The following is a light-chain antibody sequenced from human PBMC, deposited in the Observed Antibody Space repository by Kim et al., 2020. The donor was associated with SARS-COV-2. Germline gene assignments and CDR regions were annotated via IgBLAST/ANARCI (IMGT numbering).Light chain of an antibody. CDR2: AAS. CDR1: QGISSY. J-gene: IGKJ4*01. V-gene: IGKV1-9*01. CDR3: QQLNSYPPT. Sequence: AAVGDRVTITCRASQGISSYLALYQQKPGKAPKLLIYAASTLQSGVPSRFSGSGSGTDFTLTISSLRPEDFATYYCQQLNSYPPTFGGGTKVDIK.